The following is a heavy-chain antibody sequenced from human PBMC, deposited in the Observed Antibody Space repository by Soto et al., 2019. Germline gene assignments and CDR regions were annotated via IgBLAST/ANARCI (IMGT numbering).Heavy chain of an antibody. V-gene: IGHV4-34*01. D-gene: IGHD2-8*01. Sequence: TSETLSLTCAVYGGSFSGYYWSWIRQPPGKGLEWIGEINHSGSTNYNPSLKSRVTISVDTSKNQFSLKLSSVTAADTAVYYCARVGYCTNGVCPTNWFDPWGQGTLVTVSS. CDR2: INHSGST. CDR3: ARVGYCTNGVCPTNWFDP. J-gene: IGHJ5*02. CDR1: GGSFSGYY.